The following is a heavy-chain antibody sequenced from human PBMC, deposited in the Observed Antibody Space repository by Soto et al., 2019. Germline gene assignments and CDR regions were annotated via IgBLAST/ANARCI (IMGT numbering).Heavy chain of an antibody. CDR3: ARSGTYYYYYGMDV. J-gene: IGHJ6*02. D-gene: IGHD1-1*01. V-gene: IGHV3-53*01. CDR2: IYSGGST. Sequence: PGGSLRLSCAASGFTVSSNYMSWVRQAPRRGLEWVSVIYSGGSTYYADSVKGRFTISRDNSKNTLYLQMNSLRAEDTAVYYCARSGTYYYYYGMDVWGQGTTVTVSS. CDR1: GFTVSSNY.